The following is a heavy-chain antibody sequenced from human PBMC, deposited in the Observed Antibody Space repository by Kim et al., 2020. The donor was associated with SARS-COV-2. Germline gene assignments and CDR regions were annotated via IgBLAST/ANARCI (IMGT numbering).Heavy chain of an antibody. CDR1: GGSISSSSYY. CDR2: IYYSGST. J-gene: IGHJ3*02. D-gene: IGHD1-26*01. V-gene: IGHV4-39*01. Sequence: SETLSLTCTVSGGSISSSSYYWGWIRQPPGKGLEWIGSIYYSGSTYYNPSLKSRVTISVDTSKNQFSLKLSSVTAADTAVYYCARHFLHAWELLSAFDIWGQGTMVTVSS. CDR3: ARHFLHAWELLSAFDI.